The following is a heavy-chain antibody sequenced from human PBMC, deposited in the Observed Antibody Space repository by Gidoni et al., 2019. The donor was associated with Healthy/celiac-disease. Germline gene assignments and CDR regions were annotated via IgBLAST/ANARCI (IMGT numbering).Heavy chain of an antibody. CDR3: AKDREMATITYFDY. Sequence: EVQLLESGGGLVQPEGSLRLACAASGFTFSSYAMSWVRQAPGKGLDGVSAISGSGGSTYYADSAKVRFTISRDNSKNTLYLQMNSLRAEDTAVYYCAKDREMATITYFDYWGQGTLVTVSS. D-gene: IGHD5-12*01. V-gene: IGHV3-23*01. CDR2: ISGSGGST. CDR1: GFTFSSYA. J-gene: IGHJ4*02.